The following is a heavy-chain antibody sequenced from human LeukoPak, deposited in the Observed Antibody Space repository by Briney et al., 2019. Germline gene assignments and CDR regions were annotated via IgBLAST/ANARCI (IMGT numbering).Heavy chain of an antibody. J-gene: IGHJ4*02. V-gene: IGHV4-38-2*01. D-gene: IGHD3-10*01. CDR1: GYSISTSNY. CDR3: ARRGDF. Sequence: SDTLSLTCSVSGYSISTSNYWAWIRQPPGKGLEWIGSIYYSGSTYYNPSLKSRVTISLDTSKNQFSLKLNSVTAADTAVYYCARRGDFWGQGTLVTVSS. CDR2: IYYSGST.